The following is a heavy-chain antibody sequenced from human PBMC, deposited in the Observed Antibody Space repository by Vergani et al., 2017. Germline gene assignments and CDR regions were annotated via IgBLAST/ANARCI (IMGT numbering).Heavy chain of an antibody. CDR3: ARGTIAAAGANDY. D-gene: IGHD6-13*01. CDR2: ISSSSSYI. CDR1: GFTSSSYS. Sequence: EVQLVESGGGLVKPGGSLRPPCAASGFTSSSYSMNWVRQAPGKGLEWVSSISSSSSYIYYADSVKGRFTISRDNAKNSLYLQMNSLRSEDTAVYYWARGTIAAAGANDYWGQGTLVTVSS. V-gene: IGHV3-21*01. J-gene: IGHJ4*02.